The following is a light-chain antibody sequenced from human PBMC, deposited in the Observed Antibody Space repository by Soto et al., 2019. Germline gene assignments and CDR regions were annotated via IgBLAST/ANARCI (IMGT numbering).Light chain of an antibody. CDR3: QQSYNTPYT. CDR1: QAIRVD. Sequence: DIQVTQSPSSLSASIGDRVTITCRASQAIRVDLNWYQQRPGKAPNLLIYAASSLQSGVPSRFSGNGSGTHCTLTISSLQPEDFATYYCQQSYNTPYTFGQGTNLDIK. J-gene: IGKJ2*01. CDR2: AAS. V-gene: IGKV1-39*01.